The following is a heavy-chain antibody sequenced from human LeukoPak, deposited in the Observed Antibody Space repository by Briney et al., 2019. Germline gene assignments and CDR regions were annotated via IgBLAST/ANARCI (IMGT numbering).Heavy chain of an antibody. CDR1: GGSISSSSYY. V-gene: IGHV4-39*01. CDR3: ASLGGIAVAGIHFDY. Sequence: SETLSLTCTVSGGSISSSSYYWGWIRQPPGKGLEWIRSIYYSGSTYYNPSLKSRVTISVDTSKNQFSLKLSSVTAADTAVYYCASLGGIAVAGIHFDYWGQGTLVTVSS. D-gene: IGHD6-19*01. J-gene: IGHJ4*02. CDR2: IYYSGST.